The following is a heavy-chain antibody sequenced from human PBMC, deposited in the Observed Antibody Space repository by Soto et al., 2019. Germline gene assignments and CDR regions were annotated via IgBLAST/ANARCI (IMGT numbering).Heavy chain of an antibody. CDR3: ARDTGTYPYYFDY. V-gene: IGHV4-30-4*01. D-gene: IGHD1-26*01. Sequence: PLETLSLTCTVSGGSISSGENFWNWIRQSPGKGLEWIGYIHHSGSTYYNPSLKSRLTISVDTSKNQISLKLNSVTAADTAVYYCARDTGTYPYYFDYWGQGTLVTVSS. J-gene: IGHJ4*02. CDR1: GGSISSGENF. CDR2: IHHSGST.